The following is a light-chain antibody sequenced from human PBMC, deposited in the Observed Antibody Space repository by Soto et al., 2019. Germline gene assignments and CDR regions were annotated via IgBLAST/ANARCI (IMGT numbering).Light chain of an antibody. CDR3: QQADSFPLS. CDR1: QGISSW. J-gene: IGKJ4*01. CDR2: AAS. Sequence: DIPMTQSPSSVSAPVGDRVTITCRASQGISSWLALYQQKPGKAPKLLIYAASSLESGVPSRFSGSGSATDFTLTFYSLQPEDFAAYYGQQADSFPLSFGGGTKVEIK. V-gene: IGKV1-12*01.